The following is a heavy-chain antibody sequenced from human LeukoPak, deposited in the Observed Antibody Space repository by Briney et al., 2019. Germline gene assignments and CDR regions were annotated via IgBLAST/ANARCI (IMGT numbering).Heavy chain of an antibody. Sequence: ASVKVSCKVSGYTLTELSMHWVRQAPGKGLEWMGGFDPEDGETIYAQKFQGRVTMTEDTSTDTAYMELSSLRSEDTAVYYCATEIRTNSGSYYPFDYWGQGTLVTVSS. CDR1: GYTLTELS. CDR2: FDPEDGET. D-gene: IGHD1-26*01. J-gene: IGHJ4*02. CDR3: ATEIRTNSGSYYPFDY. V-gene: IGHV1-24*01.